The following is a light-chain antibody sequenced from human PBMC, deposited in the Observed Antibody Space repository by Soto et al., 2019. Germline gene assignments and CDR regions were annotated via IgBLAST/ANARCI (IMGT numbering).Light chain of an antibody. Sequence: IQSTPSPSSVSACLGDRVTITCRASQGVSTWLAWYEQKPGKAPNLMIYTASSLQSGVPSRFSGSGSGTDFTLTINGLQPEDFATYYCQQAASFPITFGQGTRLEIK. CDR3: QQAASFPIT. CDR1: QGVSTW. CDR2: TAS. V-gene: IGKV1-12*01. J-gene: IGKJ5*01.